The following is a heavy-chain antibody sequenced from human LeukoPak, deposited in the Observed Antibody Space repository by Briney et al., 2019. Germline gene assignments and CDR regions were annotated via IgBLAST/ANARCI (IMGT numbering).Heavy chain of an antibody. CDR1: GFTFSSYE. Sequence: PGGSLRLSCAASGFTFSSYEMNWVRQAPGKGLEWVSYISSSGSTIYYADSVKGRFTISRDNAKNSLYLRMNSLRAEDTAVYYCARDVRDGYSRKIDYWGQGTLVTVSS. CDR3: ARDVRDGYSRKIDY. D-gene: IGHD5-24*01. J-gene: IGHJ4*02. V-gene: IGHV3-48*03. CDR2: ISSSGSTI.